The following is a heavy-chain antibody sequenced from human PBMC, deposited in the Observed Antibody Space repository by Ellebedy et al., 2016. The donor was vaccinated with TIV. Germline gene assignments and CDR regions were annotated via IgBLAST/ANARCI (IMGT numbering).Heavy chain of an antibody. CDR2: ISAYNGNT. Sequence: ASVKVSXXASGYTFTSYGISWVRQAPGQGLEWMGWISAYNGNTNYAQKLQGRVTMTTDTSTSTAYMELRSLRSDDTAVYYCARDRLRSSPVLEPRVGSNYWGQGTLVTVSS. CDR3: ARDRLRSSPVLEPRVGSNY. CDR1: GYTFTSYG. D-gene: IGHD3-3*01. V-gene: IGHV1-18*01. J-gene: IGHJ4*02.